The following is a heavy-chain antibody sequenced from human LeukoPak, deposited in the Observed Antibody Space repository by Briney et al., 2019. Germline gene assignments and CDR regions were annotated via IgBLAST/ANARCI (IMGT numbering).Heavy chain of an antibody. Sequence: SSETLSLTCAVYGGSFSGYYWSWIRQPPGKGLEWIGSIYYSGSTYYNPSLKSRVTISVDTSKNQFSLKPSSVTAADTAVYYCARHRIYDSSGYPFDYWGQGTLVTVSS. D-gene: IGHD3-22*01. V-gene: IGHV4-34*01. CDR1: GGSFSGYY. CDR3: ARHRIYDSSGYPFDY. CDR2: IYYSGST. J-gene: IGHJ4*02.